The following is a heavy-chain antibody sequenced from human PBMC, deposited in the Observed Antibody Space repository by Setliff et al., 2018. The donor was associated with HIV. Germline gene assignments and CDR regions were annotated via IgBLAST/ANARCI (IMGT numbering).Heavy chain of an antibody. Sequence: GASVKVSCKASGYTFTNYGITWVRQAPGQGLEWMGWITADNGNTNYAQRFKRRVTMTSDTSTSTDYMELRSLRSDDTAVYYCARFSSSWPYYFDYWGQGMLVTVSS. CDR1: GYTFTNYG. J-gene: IGHJ4*02. CDR3: ARFSSSWPYYFDY. V-gene: IGHV1-18*01. D-gene: IGHD6-13*01. CDR2: ITADNGNT.